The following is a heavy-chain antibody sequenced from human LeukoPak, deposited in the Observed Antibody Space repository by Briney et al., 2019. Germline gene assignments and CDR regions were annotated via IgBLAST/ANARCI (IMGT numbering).Heavy chain of an antibody. CDR2: MNPNSGNT. J-gene: IGHJ4*02. D-gene: IGHD1-26*01. CDR1: GYTFTSYD. V-gene: IGHV1-8*01. CDR3: ARGQRLSGNYFLGGQ. Sequence: GASVKVSCKASGYTFTSYDINWVRQATGQGFEWMGWMNPNSGNTGYTQKFQARVTMTRNTSISTAYMELSSLKSEDTAVYYCARGQRLSGNYFLGGQWGQGTLVTVSS.